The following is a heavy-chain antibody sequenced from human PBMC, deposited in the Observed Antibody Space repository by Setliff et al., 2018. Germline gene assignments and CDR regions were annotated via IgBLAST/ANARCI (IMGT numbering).Heavy chain of an antibody. D-gene: IGHD5-18*01. CDR1: GYTLTELS. CDR3: APSVSWIQLFLYPQGPPEPFDY. CDR2: FDPEDGET. V-gene: IGHV1-24*01. J-gene: IGHJ4*02. Sequence: GASVKVSCKVSGYTLTELSMHWVRQAPGKGLEWMGGFDPEDGETIYAQKFQGRVTMTEDTSTDTAYMELSSLRYEDTAMYYCAPSVSWIQLFLYPQGPPEPFDYWGQGTLVTVSS.